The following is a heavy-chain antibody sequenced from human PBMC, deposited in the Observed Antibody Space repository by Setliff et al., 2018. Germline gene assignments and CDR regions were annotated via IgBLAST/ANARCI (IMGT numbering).Heavy chain of an antibody. Sequence: ASVKVSCKASGYTLTNYYMHWVRQAPGQGLEWMGWINPRTGVTNYAQKFKGRVTMTRDTSTSTVYMEVSSLRSEDTAVYYCARDRYYNSWSGTSITAPHDAFDIWGQGTMVTVSS. CDR1: GYTLTNYY. CDR3: ARDRYYNSWSGTSITAPHDAFDI. V-gene: IGHV1-2*02. J-gene: IGHJ3*02. CDR2: INPRTGVT. D-gene: IGHD3-3*01.